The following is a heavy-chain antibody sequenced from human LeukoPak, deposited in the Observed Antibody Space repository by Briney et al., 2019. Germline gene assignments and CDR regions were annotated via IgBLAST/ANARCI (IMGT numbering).Heavy chain of an antibody. V-gene: IGHV3-30*18. D-gene: IGHD3-10*01. Sequence: GGSLRLFCAASGFTFSTYGIHWVRQAPGKGLDWVAVISYDGSNKYYADSVKGRFDISRDNSKDTAYLQVNSLRVEDTGVYYCAKGRAVVASFPEFDYWGQGTLVTVSS. CDR1: GFTFSTYG. CDR3: AKGRAVVASFPEFDY. J-gene: IGHJ4*02. CDR2: ISYDGSNK.